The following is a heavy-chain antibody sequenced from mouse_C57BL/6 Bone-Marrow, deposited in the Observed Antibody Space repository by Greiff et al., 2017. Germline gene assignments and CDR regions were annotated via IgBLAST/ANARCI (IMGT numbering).Heavy chain of an antibody. CDR1: GYTFNSYW. V-gene: IGHV1-55*01. Sequence: QVQLQQPGAELVKPGASVKMSCKASGYTFNSYWMTWVKQRPGQGLEWIGGIYPGNGGTNYNEKFKSKATLTVDTSSSTACMQLGSLTSADSAVYDCASSGLLCLRLWDYWGQGTTLTVSA. J-gene: IGHJ2*01. CDR3: ASSGLLCLRLWDY. D-gene: IGHD2-2*01. CDR2: IYPGNGGT.